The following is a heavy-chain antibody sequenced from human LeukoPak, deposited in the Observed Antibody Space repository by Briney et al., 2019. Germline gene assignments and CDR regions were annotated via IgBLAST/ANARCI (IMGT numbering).Heavy chain of an antibody. V-gene: IGHV4-34*01. J-gene: IGHJ4*02. CDR2: INDSGTT. CDR3: ARGAGYCSSTSCYPRLTYYFDY. D-gene: IGHD2-2*01. Sequence: PWETLSLPCGVSSEFFSGYYWGWIRQPPGKGLEWIGDINDSGTTKYNPTLKSRVTISVDTSKNQFSLKLSSVTAADTAVYYCARGAGYCSSTSCYPRLTYYFDYWGQGTLVTVSS. CDR1: SEFFSGYY.